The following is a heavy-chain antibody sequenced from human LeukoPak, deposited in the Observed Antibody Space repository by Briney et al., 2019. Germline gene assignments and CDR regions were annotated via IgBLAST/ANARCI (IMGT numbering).Heavy chain of an antibody. CDR2: IYHSGST. CDR3: ASGSGTYSPDY. D-gene: IGHD1-26*01. V-gene: IGHV4-38-2*02. J-gene: IGHJ4*02. Sequence: SETLSLTCTVSGYSISSGYYWGWIRQPPGKGLEWIGSIYHSGSTYYNPSLKSRVTISVDTSKNQFSLKLSSVTAADTAVYYCASGSGTYSPDYWGQGTLVTVSS. CDR1: GYSISSGYY.